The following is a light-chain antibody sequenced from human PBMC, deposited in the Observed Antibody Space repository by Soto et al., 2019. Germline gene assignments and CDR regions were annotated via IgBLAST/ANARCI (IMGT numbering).Light chain of an antibody. Sequence: QSVLTQPASVSGSPGQSITISCTGTSSDVGGYNYVSWYQQHPGKAPKLMIYKVSNRPSGVSNRFSGSKSGNTASLTISGLQAEDEADYYCSSYTSSSTLVFGTGTKLTV. J-gene: IGLJ1*01. V-gene: IGLV2-14*01. CDR3: SSYTSSSTLV. CDR1: SSDVGGYNY. CDR2: KVS.